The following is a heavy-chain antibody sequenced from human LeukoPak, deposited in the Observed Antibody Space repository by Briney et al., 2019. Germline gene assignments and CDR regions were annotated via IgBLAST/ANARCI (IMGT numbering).Heavy chain of an antibody. CDR3: ARGPYSYDSSGAFDI. D-gene: IGHD3-22*01. V-gene: IGHV4-61*02. CDR1: GDSISSGDYY. Sequence: PSETLSLTCTVSGDSISSGDYYWSWLRQPARKGLEWIGRISSSGSTNYNPSLKSRVTISVDTSKNQFSLKLSSVTAADTAVYFCARGPYSYDSSGAFDIWGQGTMVTVSS. J-gene: IGHJ3*02. CDR2: ISSSGST.